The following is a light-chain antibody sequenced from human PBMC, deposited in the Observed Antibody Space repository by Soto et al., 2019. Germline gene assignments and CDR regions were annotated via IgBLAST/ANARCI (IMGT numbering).Light chain of an antibody. CDR3: GAWYRSLSAYV. Sequence: QAVLTQPPSVSAAPGQTVTISCSGSSSNIGNDYVSWYQQFPGTAPKLLVYANNKRPPGIPDRFSASRSGTSATLGITGLQTGDEADYYCGAWYRSLSAYVCGTATKVTVL. V-gene: IGLV1-51*01. CDR1: SSNIGNDY. J-gene: IGLJ1*01. CDR2: ANN.